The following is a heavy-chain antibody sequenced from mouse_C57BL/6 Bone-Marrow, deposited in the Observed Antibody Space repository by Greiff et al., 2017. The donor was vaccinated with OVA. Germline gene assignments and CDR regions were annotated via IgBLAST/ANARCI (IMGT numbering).Heavy chain of an antibody. Sequence: VQLQESGAELVRPGASVTLSCKASGYTFTDYEMHWVKQTPVHGLEWIGAIDPATGGTAYNQKFKGKAILTADKSSSTAYMERRSLTSDDSAVYYCTRGYRNYYAMDYWGQGTSVTVSS. D-gene: IGHD2-5*01. J-gene: IGHJ4*01. CDR3: TRGYRNYYAMDY. V-gene: IGHV1-15*01. CDR2: IDPATGGT. CDR1: GYTFTDYE.